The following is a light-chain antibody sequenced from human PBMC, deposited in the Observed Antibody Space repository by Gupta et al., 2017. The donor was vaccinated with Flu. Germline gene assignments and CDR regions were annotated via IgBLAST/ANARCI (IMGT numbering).Light chain of an antibody. CDR3: AAWDDSLSGREV. CDR1: SSNIGTNY. CDR2: SKD. Sequence: QSVLTQPPSASGTPGQGVTISCSGSSSNIGTNYVHWYQQFPGTAPKLLIYSKDQRPSGVPDRFSGSNSGTSASLAITGLRSEDEAEYYCAAWDDSLSGREVFGGGTKLTVL. J-gene: IGLJ3*02. V-gene: IGLV1-47*02.